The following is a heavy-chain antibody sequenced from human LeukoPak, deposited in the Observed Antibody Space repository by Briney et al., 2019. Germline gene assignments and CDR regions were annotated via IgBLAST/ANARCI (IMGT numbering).Heavy chain of an antibody. CDR3: ARGYSSGWGEGSRYYFDY. V-gene: IGHV4-38-2*02. CDR1: GYSISSGYY. Sequence: PSETLSLTCTVSGYSISSGYYWGWIRQPPGKGLEWIGSIYHSGSTYYNPSLKSRVTISVDTSKNQFSLKLSSVTAADTAVYYCARGYSSGWGEGSRYYFDYWGQGTLVTVSS. CDR2: IYHSGST. J-gene: IGHJ4*02. D-gene: IGHD6-19*01.